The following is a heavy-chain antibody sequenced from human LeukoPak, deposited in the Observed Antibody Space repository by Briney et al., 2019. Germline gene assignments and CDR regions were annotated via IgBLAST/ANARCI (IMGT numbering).Heavy chain of an antibody. D-gene: IGHD3-3*01. CDR2: IIPILGIA. V-gene: IGHV1-69*02. CDR1: GGTFSSYT. J-gene: IGHJ3*02. CDR3: ASPGVFLEWSSDAFDI. Sequence: ASVKVSCKASGGTFSSYTISWVRQAPGQGLEWMGRIIPILGIANYAQKLQGRVTITADKSTSTAYMELSSLRSEDTAVYYCASPGVFLEWSSDAFDIWGQGTMVTVSS.